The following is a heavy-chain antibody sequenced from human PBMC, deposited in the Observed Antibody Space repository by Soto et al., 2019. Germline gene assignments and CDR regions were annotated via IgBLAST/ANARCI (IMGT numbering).Heavy chain of an antibody. CDR2: ISGGGGTT. CDR1: GFTFTTYA. J-gene: IGHJ4*02. Sequence: EVQLLESGGGLVQPGGSLRLSCAASGFTFTTYAMSWVRQAPGKGLEWVSAISGGGGTTYYADSVKGRFTISRDNSKNTLYLQMDSLRAEDTAVYFCAKSSGGLTAHGGRHAVYWGQGTLVTVSS. D-gene: IGHD3-10*01. CDR3: AKSSGGLTAHGGRHAVY. V-gene: IGHV3-23*01.